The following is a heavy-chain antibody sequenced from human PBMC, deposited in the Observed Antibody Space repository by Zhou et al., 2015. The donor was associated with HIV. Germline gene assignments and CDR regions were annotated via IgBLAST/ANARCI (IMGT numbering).Heavy chain of an antibody. CDR2: IVVGSGNT. J-gene: IGHJ4*02. CDR3: VADGLFDCYGGSCYFGDTAMPQIPDY. Sequence: QMQLVQSGPEVKKPGTSVKVSCKASGFTFSNSAVQWVRQARGQRLEWIGWIVVGSGNTNYAQKFQERVTITRDMSTNTAYMELGSLRFEDTAVYYCVADGLFDCYGGSCYFGDTAMPQIPDYWGQGTLVTSPQ. CDR1: GFTFSNSA. V-gene: IGHV1-58*01. D-gene: IGHD2-15*01.